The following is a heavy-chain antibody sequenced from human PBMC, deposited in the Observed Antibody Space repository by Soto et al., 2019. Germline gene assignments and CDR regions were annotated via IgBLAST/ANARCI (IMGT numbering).Heavy chain of an antibody. CDR3: ARLTAPRVETYYFDY. CDR1: GYTFTSYY. Sequence: ASVKVSCKASGYTFTSYYMHWVRQAPGQGLEWMGIINPSGGSTSYAQKFQGRVTMTRDTSTSTVYMELSSLRSEDTAVYYCARLTAPRVETYYFDYWGQGTLVTVSS. D-gene: IGHD3-16*01. CDR2: INPSGGST. J-gene: IGHJ4*02. V-gene: IGHV1-46*01.